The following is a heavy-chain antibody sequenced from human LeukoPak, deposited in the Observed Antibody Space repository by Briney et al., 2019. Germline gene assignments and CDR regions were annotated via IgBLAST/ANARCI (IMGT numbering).Heavy chain of an antibody. CDR1: GGSISSYY. D-gene: IGHD6-13*01. Sequence: SETLSLTCTVSGGSISSYYWSWIRQPPGKGLEWIGYIYYSGSTNYNPSLKSRVTISVDTSKNQFSLKLSSVTAADTAVYYCARAIAAAGMGVDYWGQGTLVTVSS. CDR2: IYYSGST. J-gene: IGHJ4*02. CDR3: ARAIAAAGMGVDY. V-gene: IGHV4-59*08.